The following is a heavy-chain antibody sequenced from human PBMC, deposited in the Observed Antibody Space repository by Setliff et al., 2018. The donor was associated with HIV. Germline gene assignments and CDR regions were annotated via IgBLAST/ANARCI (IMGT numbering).Heavy chain of an antibody. D-gene: IGHD2-21*01. CDR1: GFTFGDYA. Sequence: GGSLRLSCTTSGFTFGDYAVSWVRQAPGKGLEWVGFVRSKAYGGTPEYAASVKGRFIISRDDSKSVAYVQMHSLKTEDTAVYYCTTMVLAMWAYFDYWGQGTLVTVSS. CDR2: VRSKAYGGTP. J-gene: IGHJ4*02. CDR3: TTMVLAMWAYFDY. V-gene: IGHV3-49*04.